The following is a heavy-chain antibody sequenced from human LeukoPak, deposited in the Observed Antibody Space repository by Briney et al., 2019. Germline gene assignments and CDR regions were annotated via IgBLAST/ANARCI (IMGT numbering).Heavy chain of an antibody. CDR1: GYSISSDYY. Sequence: PSETLSLTCTVSGYSISSDYYWGWIRQPPGKGLEWIGSVHHSGRTYYNPSLKSRVTISVDTSKNQFSLKLNSVAAADTAVYYCARGWKVRRAFDIWGQGTMVTVSS. V-gene: IGHV4-38-2*02. CDR3: ARGWKVRRAFDI. D-gene: IGHD1-1*01. J-gene: IGHJ3*02. CDR2: VHHSGRT.